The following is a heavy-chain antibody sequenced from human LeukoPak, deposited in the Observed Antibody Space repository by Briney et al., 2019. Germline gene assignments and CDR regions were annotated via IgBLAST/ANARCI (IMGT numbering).Heavy chain of an antibody. V-gene: IGHV3-7*01. CDR3: ARGRYNYGY. D-gene: IGHD5-18*01. Sequence: GGSLRLSCAASGFTFSTYWMSWVRQAPGKGLEWVANIHQDGSDKYYVDSVKGRFTISRDNAKNSLYLQVNSLRAEDTAVYYCARGRYNYGYWGRGILVTVSS. CDR1: GFTFSTYW. J-gene: IGHJ4*02. CDR2: IHQDGSDK.